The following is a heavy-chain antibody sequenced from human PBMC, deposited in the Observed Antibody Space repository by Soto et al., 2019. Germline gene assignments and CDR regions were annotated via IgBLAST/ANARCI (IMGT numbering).Heavy chain of an antibody. J-gene: IGHJ4*02. CDR2: VNPNSGTT. D-gene: IGHD5-12*01. Sequence: GAPVKVSCKASGYTFTSYDIKWVRQATGQGLEWMGWVNPNSGTTGYAQKFQGRVTMTRNTSITTAYMELSSLRSEDTAVYYCARGGYVDFDYWGQGTLVTVSS. CDR3: ARGGYVDFDY. CDR1: GYTFTSYD. V-gene: IGHV1-8*01.